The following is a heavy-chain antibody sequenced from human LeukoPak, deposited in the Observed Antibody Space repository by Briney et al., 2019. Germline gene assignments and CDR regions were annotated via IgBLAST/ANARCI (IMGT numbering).Heavy chain of an antibody. J-gene: IGHJ6*02. D-gene: IGHD2-2*01. CDR3: ARDRAVVVPAATEYYYYYYGMDV. V-gene: IGHV4-59*01. CDR2: IYYSGST. Sequence: SETLSLTCTVSGVSISSYYWSWIRQPPGKGLEWIGYIYYSGSTNYSPSLKSRVTISVDTSKNQFSLKLSSVTAADTAVYYCARDRAVVVPAATEYYYYYYGMDVWGQGTTVTVSS. CDR1: GVSISSYY.